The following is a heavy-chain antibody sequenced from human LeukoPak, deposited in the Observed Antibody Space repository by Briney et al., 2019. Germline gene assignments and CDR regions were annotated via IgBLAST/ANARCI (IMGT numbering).Heavy chain of an antibody. CDR2: IYTSGSR. CDR1: GGSISSGSYY. V-gene: IGHV4-61*02. CDR3: ARAPGGSFLFDY. J-gene: IGHJ4*02. Sequence: PSETLSLTCTVSGGSISSGSYYWSWIRQPAGKGLEWIGRIYTSGSRNYNPSLKSRVTISVDTSKNQFSLKLSSVTAADTAVYYCARAPGGSFLFDYWGQGTLVTVSS. D-gene: IGHD1-26*01.